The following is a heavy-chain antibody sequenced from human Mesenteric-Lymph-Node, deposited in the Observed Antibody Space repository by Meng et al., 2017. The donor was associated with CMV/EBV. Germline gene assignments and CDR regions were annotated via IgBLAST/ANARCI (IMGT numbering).Heavy chain of an antibody. CDR3: AKVGSGWWGIDN. CDR2: IRFDGSNK. Sequence: GGSLRLSCAASGLIFSSYGMHWVRQAPDKGLEWVAFIRFDGSNKYYTDSVKGRFTISRDNPKNTLYLQMKSLRVEDTAVYYCAKVGSGWWGIDNWGQGALVTVSS. CDR1: GLIFSSYG. V-gene: IGHV3-30*02. J-gene: IGHJ4*02. D-gene: IGHD6-19*01.